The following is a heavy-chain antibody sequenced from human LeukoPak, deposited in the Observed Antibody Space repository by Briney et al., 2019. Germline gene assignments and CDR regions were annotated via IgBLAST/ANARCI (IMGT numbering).Heavy chain of an antibody. J-gene: IGHJ5*02. D-gene: IGHD6-13*01. V-gene: IGHV4-59*08. CDR2: IYYSGST. CDR1: GGSISSYY. CDR3: ARSGGSSSWHT. Sequence: SETLSLTCTVSGGSISSYYWSWIRQPPAKGLEWIGYIYYSGSTNYNPSLKSRVTISVHTSKNQFSLKLSSVTAADTAVYYCARSGGSSSWHTWGQGTLVTVSS.